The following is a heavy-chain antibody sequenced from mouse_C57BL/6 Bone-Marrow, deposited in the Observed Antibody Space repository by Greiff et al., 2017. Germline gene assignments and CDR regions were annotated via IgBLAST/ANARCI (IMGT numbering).Heavy chain of an antibody. V-gene: IGHV1-9*01. Sequence: VQLQQSGAELMKPGASVKLSCKATGYTFTGYWIEWVKQRPGHGLEWIGEILPGSGSTNYNEKFKGKATFTADTSSNTAYMQLSSLTTEDSAIYYCERTGYYYGSSYWFAYWGQGTLVTVSA. CDR3: ERTGYYYGSSYWFAY. CDR2: ILPGSGST. J-gene: IGHJ3*01. D-gene: IGHD1-1*01. CDR1: GYTFTGYW.